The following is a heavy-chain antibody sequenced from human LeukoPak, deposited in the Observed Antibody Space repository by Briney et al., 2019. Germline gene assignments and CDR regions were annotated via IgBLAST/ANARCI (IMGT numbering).Heavy chain of an antibody. CDR3: ARVPSTSHAFDI. CDR1: GFTFSSYS. V-gene: IGHV3-21*01. CDR2: ISGSSSYI. Sequence: PGGSLRLSCAASGFTFSSYSMTWVRQAPGKGLEWVSSISGSSSYIYYADSVKGRFTISRDNAKNSLYLQMNSLRAEDTAVYYCARVPSTSHAFDIWGQGTMVTVSS. J-gene: IGHJ3*02.